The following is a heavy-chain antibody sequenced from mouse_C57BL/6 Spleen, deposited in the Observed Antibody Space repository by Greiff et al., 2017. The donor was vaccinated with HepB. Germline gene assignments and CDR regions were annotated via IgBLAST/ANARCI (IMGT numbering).Heavy chain of an antibody. Sequence: EVKLVESGGDLVKPGGSLKLSCAASGFTFSSYGMSWVRQTPDKRLEWVATISSGGSYTYYPDSVKGRFTISRDNAKNTLYLQMSSLKSEDTAMYYCARPFTTVVATDYYAMDYWGQGTSVTVSS. CDR1: GFTFSSYG. CDR2: ISSGGSYT. D-gene: IGHD1-1*01. CDR3: ARPFTTVVATDYYAMDY. V-gene: IGHV5-6*01. J-gene: IGHJ4*01.